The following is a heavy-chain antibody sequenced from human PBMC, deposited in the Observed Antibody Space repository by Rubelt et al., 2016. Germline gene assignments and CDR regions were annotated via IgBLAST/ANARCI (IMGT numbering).Heavy chain of an antibody. CDR1: GFTFSSYA. D-gene: IGHD1-26*01. CDR3: ATSKVNSGSCGAVLDY. J-gene: IGHJ4*02. CDR2: ICGSGDRT. Sequence: EVQLLESGGGLVQFGGSLRLSCAASGFTFSSYAMSWVRQAPGKGLEWVSGICGSGDRTYYADSVKGRFTISRDISKSTLYRQMNSLGAEDTAVYYLATSKVNSGSCGAVLDYWGQGALVIVSS. V-gene: IGHV3-23*01.